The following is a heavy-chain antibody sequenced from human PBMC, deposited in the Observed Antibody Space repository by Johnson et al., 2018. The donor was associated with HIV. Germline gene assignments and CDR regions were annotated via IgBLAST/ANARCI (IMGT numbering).Heavy chain of an antibody. CDR3: AKGPWDLPHVFDV. CDR1: RFTFHDYG. J-gene: IGHJ3*01. CDR2: ISWNSGRI. Sequence: VHLVESGGGVVRPGGSLRLSCAASRFTFHDYGMSWVRQAPGKGLEWVSGISWNSGRIAYADSVKGRFIISRDNSKNTLYLQMNSLRVEDTAVYYCAKGPWDLPHVFDVWGQGTMVTVSS. V-gene: IGHV3-20*04. D-gene: IGHD1-26*01.